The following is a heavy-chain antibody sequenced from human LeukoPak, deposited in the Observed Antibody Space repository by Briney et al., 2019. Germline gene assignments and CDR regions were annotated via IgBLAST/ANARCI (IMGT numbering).Heavy chain of an antibody. CDR1: GGTFSSYA. Sequence: SVTVSCKASGGTFSSYAISWVRQAPGQGLEWMGGIIPVFGTSNYAQKFQGRVTITADESTRTAYMELSSLRTEDTAVYYCARVAGGRYCSTTSCYMRGWFDPWGQGTLVTVSS. V-gene: IGHV1-69*01. D-gene: IGHD2-2*02. J-gene: IGHJ5*02. CDR3: ARVAGGRYCSTTSCYMRGWFDP. CDR2: IIPVFGTS.